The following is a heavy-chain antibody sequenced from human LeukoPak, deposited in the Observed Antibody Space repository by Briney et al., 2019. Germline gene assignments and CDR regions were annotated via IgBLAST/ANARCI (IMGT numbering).Heavy chain of an antibody. D-gene: IGHD4-17*01. J-gene: IGHJ3*02. V-gene: IGHV4-34*01. CDR1: GGSFSGYY. Sequence: SETLSLTCAVYGGSFSGYYWSWIRQPPGKGLEWIGEINHSGSTNYNPSLRSRVTISVDTSKNQFSLKLSSVAAADTAVYYCARVSSGDYGGRDAFDIWGQGTMVTVSS. CDR3: ARVSSGDYGGRDAFDI. CDR2: INHSGST.